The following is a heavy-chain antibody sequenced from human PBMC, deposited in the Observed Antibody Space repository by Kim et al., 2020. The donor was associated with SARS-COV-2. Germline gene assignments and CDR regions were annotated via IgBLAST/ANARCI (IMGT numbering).Heavy chain of an antibody. CDR3: AKEWRMNTLTTGGDYFDK. Sequence: GGSLRLSCAASGFTFTDYAMNWVRQAPGKGLEWVSVISGGGGSAYYADSVKGRFTISRDNSKNTLYLQMNSVRAEDPALYYCAKEWRMNTLTTGGDYFDKWGQGTLVTVSS. CDR2: ISGGGGSA. D-gene: IGHD4-4*01. CDR1: GFTFTDYA. J-gene: IGHJ4*02. V-gene: IGHV3-23*01.